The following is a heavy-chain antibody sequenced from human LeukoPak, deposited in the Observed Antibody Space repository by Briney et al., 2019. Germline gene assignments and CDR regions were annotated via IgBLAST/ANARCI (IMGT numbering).Heavy chain of an antibody. V-gene: IGHV4-39*07. Sequence: SETLSLTCIVSGGSISSSSHNWGWIRQPPGKGLEWIGEINHSGSTNYNPSLKSRVTISVDTSKNQFSLKLSSVTAADTAVYYCARGANCTNGVCYGGHFDYWGQGTLVTVSS. CDR2: INHSGST. D-gene: IGHD2-8*01. CDR3: ARGANCTNGVCYGGHFDY. CDR1: GGSISSSSHN. J-gene: IGHJ4*02.